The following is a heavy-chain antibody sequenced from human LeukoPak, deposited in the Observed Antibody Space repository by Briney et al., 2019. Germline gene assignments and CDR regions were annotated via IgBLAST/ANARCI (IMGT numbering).Heavy chain of an antibody. CDR3: ARDRLGPSFSVSHFDL. J-gene: IGHJ4*02. CDR1: GFTFVDYG. V-gene: IGHV3-20*04. D-gene: IGHD3-3*02. Sequence: GGSLRLSCATSGFTFVDYGLSWVRRAPGKGLEWLCAINYNGAITDHADSVKGRFTISRDNAKNSLYLRMDSLRAEDTALYYCARDRLGPSFSVSHFDLWGQGTLVTVSS. CDR2: INYNGAIT.